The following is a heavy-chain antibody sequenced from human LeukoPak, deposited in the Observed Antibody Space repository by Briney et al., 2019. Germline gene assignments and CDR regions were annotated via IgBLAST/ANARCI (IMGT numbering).Heavy chain of an antibody. V-gene: IGHV3-30*02. Sequence: GGSLRLSCAASGYTFSSHGIHWVRQAPGKGLEWVAFIRYDGSNKYYADSVKGRFTISRDDSKNTLYLQMNSLRVEDTAVYYCAKGSFYCNGNSCPQYYYYMDVWGKGTTVTVSS. D-gene: IGHD2/OR15-2a*01. J-gene: IGHJ6*03. CDR3: AKGSFYCNGNSCPQYYYYMDV. CDR1: GYTFSSHG. CDR2: IRYDGSNK.